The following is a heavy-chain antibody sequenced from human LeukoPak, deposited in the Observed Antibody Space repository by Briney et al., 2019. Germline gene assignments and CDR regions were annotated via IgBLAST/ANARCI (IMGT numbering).Heavy chain of an antibody. CDR2: IKSKTDGGTT. CDR1: GFTFSNAW. V-gene: IGHV3-15*01. D-gene: IGHD3-3*01. J-gene: IGHJ6*02. Sequence: GGSLRLSCAASGFTFSNAWMSWVRQAPGKGLEWVGRIKSKTDGGTTDYAAPVKGRFTISRDDSNNTLYLQMNSLKTEDTAVYYCTTRNAIFGVVIMGYYYGMDVWGQGTTVTVSS. CDR3: TTRNAIFGVVIMGYYYGMDV.